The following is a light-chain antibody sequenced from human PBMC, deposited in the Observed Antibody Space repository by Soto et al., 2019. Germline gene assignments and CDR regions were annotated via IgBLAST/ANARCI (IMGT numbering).Light chain of an antibody. Sequence: QSALTQPASVSGSAGQSIAISCTGSSSDVGIYNYVSWYQQHPGKVPKLIIYEVTSRPSGVSNRFSGSKSGNTASLTISGLQAEDEADYYCSSYTSSSTLVFGTGTKVTVL. J-gene: IGLJ1*01. V-gene: IGLV2-14*01. CDR2: EVT. CDR3: SSYTSSSTLV. CDR1: SSDVGIYNY.